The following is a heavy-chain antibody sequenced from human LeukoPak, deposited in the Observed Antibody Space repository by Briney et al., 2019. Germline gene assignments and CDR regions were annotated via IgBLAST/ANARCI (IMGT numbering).Heavy chain of an antibody. Sequence: ASVKVSCKASGYTLTGYYMHWVRQAPGQGLEWMGWINPNSGGTNYAQKFQGRVTMTRDTSISTAYMELSRLRSDDTAVYYCARSNSGSYPIWPSDAFDIWGQGTMVTVSS. CDR2: INPNSGGT. CDR1: GYTLTGYY. V-gene: IGHV1-2*02. CDR3: ARSNSGSYPIWPSDAFDI. D-gene: IGHD1-26*01. J-gene: IGHJ3*02.